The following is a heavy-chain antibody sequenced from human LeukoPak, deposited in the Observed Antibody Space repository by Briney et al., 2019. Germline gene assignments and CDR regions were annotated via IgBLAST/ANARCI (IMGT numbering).Heavy chain of an antibody. V-gene: IGHV4-34*01. CDR3: ARHGSQYSSSWYPARWFDP. D-gene: IGHD6-13*01. CDR2: INHSGST. Sequence: PSETLSLTCAVYGGSFSGYYWSWIRQPPGKGLEWIGEINHSGSTNYNPSLKSRVTISVDTSKNQFSLKLSSVTAADTAVYYCARHGSQYSSSWYPARWFDPWGQGTLVTVSS. CDR1: GGSFSGYY. J-gene: IGHJ5*02.